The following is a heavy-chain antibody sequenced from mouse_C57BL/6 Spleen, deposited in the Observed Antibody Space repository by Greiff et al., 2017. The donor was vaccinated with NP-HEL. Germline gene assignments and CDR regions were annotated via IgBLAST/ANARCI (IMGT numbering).Heavy chain of an antibody. CDR2: IDPEDGDT. D-gene: IGHD1-1*01. CDR3: TDYYGSSSRYFEV. V-gene: IGHV14-1*01. Sequence: VQLQQSGAELVRPGASVKLSCTASGFNIKDYYMHWVKQRPEQGLEWIGRIDPEDGDTEYAPKFQGKATMTADTSSNTAYLQLSSLTSEDTAVYYCTDYYGSSSRYFEVWGTGTTVTVSS. J-gene: IGHJ1*03. CDR1: GFNIKDYY.